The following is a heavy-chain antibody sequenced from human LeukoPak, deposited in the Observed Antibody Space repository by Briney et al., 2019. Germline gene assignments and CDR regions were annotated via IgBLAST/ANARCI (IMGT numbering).Heavy chain of an antibody. D-gene: IGHD6-19*01. CDR1: GFTFASSA. V-gene: IGHV3-23*01. CDR2: ILGNVDNT. Sequence: GGSLRLSCAASGFTFASSAGNWVRQAPGKGLEWVSTILGNVDNTYYPDSVKGRFTISRDNSKTPIVIQMNSLRAEDTAVYYCAKDYDPSGWALDYWGQGSLVTVSS. CDR3: AKDYDPSGWALDY. J-gene: IGHJ4*02.